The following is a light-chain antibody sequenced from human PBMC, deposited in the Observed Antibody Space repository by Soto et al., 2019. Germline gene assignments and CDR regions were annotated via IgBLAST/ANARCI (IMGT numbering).Light chain of an antibody. CDR1: QDITNY. J-gene: IGKJ2*02. CDR3: QQFDSVPCT. Sequence: IQMTQSPSSLSASVGDRDTITCQASQDITNYLIWYQQKPGKAPKLLIYDASSLGTGVSSRFSGSGSGTHFTLTISSLQPEDIATYYCQQFDSVPCTFGQGTKLEMK. CDR2: DAS. V-gene: IGKV1-33*01.